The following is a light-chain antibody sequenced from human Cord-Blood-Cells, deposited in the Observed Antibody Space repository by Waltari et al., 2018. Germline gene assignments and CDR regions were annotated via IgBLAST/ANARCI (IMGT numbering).Light chain of an antibody. J-gene: IGKJ2*01. Sequence: IQMTQSPSSLSASVGATVTITCQASQDISNYLNWYQQKPGKAPKLLIYDASNLETGVPSRFSGSGSGTDFTFTISSLQPEDIATYYCQQYDNLPYTFGQGTKLEIK. V-gene: IGKV1-33*01. CDR3: QQYDNLPYT. CDR2: DAS. CDR1: QDISNY.